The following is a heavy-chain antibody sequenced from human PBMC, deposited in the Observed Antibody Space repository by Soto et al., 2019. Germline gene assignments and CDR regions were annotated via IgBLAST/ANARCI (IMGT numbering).Heavy chain of an antibody. CDR2: ISWNSGSI. J-gene: IGHJ3*02. V-gene: IGHV3-9*01. Sequence: LRLSCAASGFTFDDYAMHWVRQAPGKGLEWVSGISWNSGSIGYADSVKGRFTISRDNAKNSLYLQMNSLRAEDTALYYCAKSVWGSYRNDAFDIWGQGTMVTVSS. CDR1: GFTFDDYA. CDR3: AKSVWGSYRNDAFDI. D-gene: IGHD3-16*02.